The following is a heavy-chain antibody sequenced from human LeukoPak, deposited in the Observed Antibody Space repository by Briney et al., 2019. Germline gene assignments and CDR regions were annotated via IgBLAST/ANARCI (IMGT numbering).Heavy chain of an antibody. CDR2: ISWNSGSI. CDR3: AKTPMATVTTLPDFDY. D-gene: IGHD4-17*01. J-gene: IGHJ4*02. CDR1: GFTFKDYA. Sequence: SGGSLRLSCAASGFTFKDYAMHWVRQAPGKGLEWVSGISWNSGSIGYADSVKGRFTISRDNAKNSLYLQMNSLRAEDTALYYCAKTPMATVTTLPDFDYWGQETLVTVSS. V-gene: IGHV3-9*01.